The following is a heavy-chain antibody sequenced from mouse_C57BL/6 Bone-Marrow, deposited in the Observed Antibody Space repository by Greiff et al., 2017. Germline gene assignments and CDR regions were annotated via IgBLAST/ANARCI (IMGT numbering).Heavy chain of an antibody. CDR2: IAPSDSYT. V-gene: IGHV1-69*01. CDR3: ARITTVAHYFDD. CDR1: GYTFTSYW. Sequence: QVQLQQPGAELVMPGASVKLSCKASGYTFTSYWMHWVTQRPGQGLEWIGEIAPSDSYTNYNQKFKGKSTLTVAKSSSTAYMQLSSLTSEDSAVYYCARITTVAHYFDDWGQGTTLTVSS. D-gene: IGHD1-1*01. J-gene: IGHJ2*01.